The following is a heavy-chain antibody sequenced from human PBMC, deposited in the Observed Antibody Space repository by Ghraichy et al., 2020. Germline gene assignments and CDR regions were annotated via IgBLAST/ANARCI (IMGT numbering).Heavy chain of an antibody. CDR1: GFTFSTSA. J-gene: IGHJ6*02. V-gene: IGHV3-30*02. Sequence: GGSLRLSCEASGFTFSTSAMHWVRQAPGKGLDWVAFIRNDGRDKFYADSVKGRFSISRDNAKNTLYLQMHSLRPEDSAFYYCVKDKYCSIFTCDDYYYYYGLDVWGQGATVAVSS. D-gene: IGHD2-2*01. CDR2: IRNDGRDK. CDR3: VKDKYCSIFTCDDYYYYYGLDV.